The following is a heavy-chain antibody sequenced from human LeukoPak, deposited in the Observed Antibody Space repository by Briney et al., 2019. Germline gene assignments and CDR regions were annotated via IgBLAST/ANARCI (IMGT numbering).Heavy chain of an antibody. D-gene: IGHD2-2*01. CDR3: ARLGCSSTSCQNDY. CDR2: IYYSGST. CDR1: GVSISSYD. Sequence: SETLCLTCTVSGVSISSYDWSWIRQPPGKGLEWIGYIYYSGSTNYNPSLKSRVTISVDTSKNQFSLKLSSVTAADTAVYYCARLGCSSTSCQNDYWGQGTLVTVSS. V-gene: IGHV4-59*01. J-gene: IGHJ4*02.